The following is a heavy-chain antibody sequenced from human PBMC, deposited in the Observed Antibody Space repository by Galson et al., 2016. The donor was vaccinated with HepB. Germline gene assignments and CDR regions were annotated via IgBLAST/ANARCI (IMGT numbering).Heavy chain of an antibody. Sequence: SLRLSCAATGFTFRGYAMRWVRQAPGKGLEWLSAITAAGGVTYYADSVKGRFTIARDNSKNTLYLEMSSLRVDDTAVYYCAKDLQVSPLWFGELFPDDWGQGPLVAVSS. D-gene: IGHD3-10*01. J-gene: IGHJ4*02. V-gene: IGHV3-23*01. CDR2: ITAAGGVT. CDR1: GFTFRGYA. CDR3: AKDLQVSPLWFGELFPDD.